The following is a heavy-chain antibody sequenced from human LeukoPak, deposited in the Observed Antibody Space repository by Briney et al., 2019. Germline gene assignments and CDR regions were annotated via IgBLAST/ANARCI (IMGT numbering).Heavy chain of an antibody. Sequence: ASVKVSCKASGYTFTGYYMHWVRQAPGQGLEGMGWVNPDSGNTHYAQKFQGRVTMTRNTSISTAYMELSSLRSEDTAVYYCARNWGSSGSLTIDYWGQGTLVTVSS. V-gene: IGHV1-8*02. D-gene: IGHD1-26*01. CDR2: VNPDSGNT. CDR3: ARNWGSSGSLTIDY. J-gene: IGHJ4*02. CDR1: GYTFTGYY.